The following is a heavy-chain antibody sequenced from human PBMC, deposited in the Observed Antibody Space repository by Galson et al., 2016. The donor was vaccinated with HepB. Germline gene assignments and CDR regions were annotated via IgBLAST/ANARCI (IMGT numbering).Heavy chain of an antibody. CDR2: ISGSGFST. CDR1: GFTFNSCV. J-gene: IGHJ4*02. Sequence: SLRLSCAASGFTFNSCVMSRVRQAPGKGLEWISTISGSGFSTHYADSVKGRSTISRDNSKNTLYLQMNSLRAEDTAVYYCATTVNYYYDTSGYPNAFDYWGQGTLVTVST. D-gene: IGHD3-22*01. CDR3: ATTVNYYYDTSGYPNAFDY. V-gene: IGHV3-23*01.